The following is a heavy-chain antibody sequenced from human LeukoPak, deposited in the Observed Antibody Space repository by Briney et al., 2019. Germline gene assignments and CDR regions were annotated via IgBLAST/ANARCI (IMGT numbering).Heavy chain of an antibody. CDR3: ATHPHLDY. Sequence: PGGSLRLSCAASGFTVSSNYMSWVRQAPGKGLEWVSVIYSGGSTYYADSVKGRFTISRDNAKNTLYLQMNSLRPEDTAIYYCATHPHLDYWGQGTLVTVSS. CDR2: IYSGGST. CDR1: GFTVSSNY. J-gene: IGHJ4*02. V-gene: IGHV3-53*01.